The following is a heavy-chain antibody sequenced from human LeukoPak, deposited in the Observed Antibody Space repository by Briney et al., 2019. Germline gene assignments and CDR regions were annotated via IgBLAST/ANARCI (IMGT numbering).Heavy chain of an antibody. J-gene: IGHJ6*03. CDR2: IKQDGSEK. V-gene: IGHV3-7*01. CDR1: GFTFSSYW. CDR3: ARRLPYYQLLSDRDYYYYMDV. Sequence: GGSLRLSCAASGFTFSSYWMSWVRQAPGKGLEWVANIKQDGSEKYYVDSVKGRFTISRDNAKNSLYLQMNSLRAEDTAVYYCARRLPYYQLLSDRDYYYYMDVWGKGTTVTVSS. D-gene: IGHD2-2*01.